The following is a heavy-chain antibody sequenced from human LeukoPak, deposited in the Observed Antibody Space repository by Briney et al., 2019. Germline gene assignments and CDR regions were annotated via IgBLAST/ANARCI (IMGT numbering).Heavy chain of an antibody. CDR1: GFSLRTYW. J-gene: IGHJ4*02. CDR3: ARPPNIAAAGQD. V-gene: IGHV3-7*01. Sequence: GGSLRLSCAASGFSLRTYWMHWVRQAPGKGLEWLANIKRDGSEKYYADSVKGRFSISRDNAKNSLYLQMNSLRVEDTAVYYCARPPNIAAAGQDWGQGTLVTVSS. CDR2: IKRDGSEK. D-gene: IGHD6-13*01.